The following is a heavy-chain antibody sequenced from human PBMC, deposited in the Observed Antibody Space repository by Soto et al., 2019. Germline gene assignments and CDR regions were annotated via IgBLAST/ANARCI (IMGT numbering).Heavy chain of an antibody. D-gene: IGHD3-10*01. CDR1: GFTFSSYW. CDR2: IKQDGSEK. V-gene: IGHV3-7*01. CDR3: ARDSSPGWFGETISPPREVYYYMDV. J-gene: IGHJ6*03. Sequence: GGSLRLSCAASGFTFSSYWMSWVRQAPGKGLEWVANIKQDGSEKYYVDSVKGRFRISRDNAKNSLYLQRNSLRAEDTAVYYCARDSSPGWFGETISPPREVYYYMDVWGKGTTVTVSS.